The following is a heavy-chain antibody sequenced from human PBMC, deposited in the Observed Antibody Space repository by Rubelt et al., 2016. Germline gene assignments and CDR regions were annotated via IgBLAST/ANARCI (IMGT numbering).Heavy chain of an antibody. D-gene: IGHD3-22*01. CDR1: GGSISSSSYY. CDR2: IYYSGST. Sequence: QLQLQESGPGLVKPSETLSLTCTVSGGSISSSSYYWGWIRQPPGKGLEWIGYIYYSGSTNYNPSLKGRVTMSVDTSKNQFSLKLSSVTAADTAVYYCARVYYYDSSGYFFDYWGQGTLVTVSS. V-gene: IGHV4-61*05. CDR3: ARVYYYDSSGYFFDY. J-gene: IGHJ4*02.